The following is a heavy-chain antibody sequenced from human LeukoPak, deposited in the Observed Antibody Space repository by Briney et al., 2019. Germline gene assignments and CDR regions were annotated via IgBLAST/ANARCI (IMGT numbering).Heavy chain of an antibody. CDR2: ISASGGNT. D-gene: IGHD1-7*01. CDR3: ARGAWDYDGKDY. V-gene: IGHV3-23*01. CDR1: GFTISSYA. Sequence: GGSLRLSCAASGFTISSYAMTWVRQAPGKGLEWVSDISASGGNTYYAGSVKGRFTISRDNSKNTLYLQINNLRAEDTAVYYCARGAWDYDGKDYWGQGTLVTVSS. J-gene: IGHJ4*02.